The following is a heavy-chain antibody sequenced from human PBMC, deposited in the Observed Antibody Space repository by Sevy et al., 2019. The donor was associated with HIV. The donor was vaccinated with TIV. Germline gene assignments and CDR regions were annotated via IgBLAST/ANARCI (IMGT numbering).Heavy chain of an antibody. CDR1: GYTFTSYD. D-gene: IGHD6-19*01. CDR3: AKNSSGSGMDV. J-gene: IGHJ6*02. CDR2: MNPNSGNT. Sequence: ASVKVSCKASGYTFTSYDINWVRQATGQGLEWMGWMNPNSGNTGYAQKFQDRVTMTRNTSISTAYMELSSLRSEDTAVYYCAKNSSGSGMDVWGQGTTVTVSS. V-gene: IGHV1-8*01.